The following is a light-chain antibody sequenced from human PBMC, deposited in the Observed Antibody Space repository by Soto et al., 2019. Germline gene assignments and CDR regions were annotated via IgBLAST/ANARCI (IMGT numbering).Light chain of an antibody. J-gene: IGLJ1*01. CDR3: QSYDSSLVV. CDR1: SSNIGAGYD. Sequence: QAVVTQPPSVSGAPRQRVTISCTGSSSNIGAGYDVHWYQQLPGTAPKLLIYGNSNRPSGVPDRFSGSKSGTSASLAITGLQAEDEADYYCQSYDSSLVVFGTGTKVTVL. CDR2: GNS. V-gene: IGLV1-40*01.